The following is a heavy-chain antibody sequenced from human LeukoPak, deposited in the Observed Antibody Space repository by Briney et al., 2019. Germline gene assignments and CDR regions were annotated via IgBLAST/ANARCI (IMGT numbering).Heavy chain of an antibody. CDR3: AKGGEKWELLIGTIDY. Sequence: GGSLRLSCAASGFTFSNYGMHWVRQAPGKGLEWVAVISYDGSNKYYADSAKGRFTISRDNSKNTLYLQMNSLRAEDTAVYYCAKGGEKWELLIGTIDYWGQGTLVTVSS. V-gene: IGHV3-30*18. D-gene: IGHD1-26*01. CDR1: GFTFSNYG. CDR2: ISYDGSNK. J-gene: IGHJ4*02.